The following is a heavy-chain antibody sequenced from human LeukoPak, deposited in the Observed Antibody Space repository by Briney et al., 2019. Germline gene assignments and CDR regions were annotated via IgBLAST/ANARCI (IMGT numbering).Heavy chain of an antibody. V-gene: IGHV4-39*01. J-gene: IGHJ4*02. D-gene: IGHD2-2*01. CDR2: IYYSGST. CDR3: ASQLLWDHYYFDY. CDR1: GGSISSSSYY. Sequence: PSETLSLTCTVSGGSISSSSYYWGWIRQPPGKGLEWIGSIYYSGSTYYNPSLKGRVTISVDTSKNQFSLKLSSVTAADTAVYYCASQLLWDHYYFDYWGQGTLVTVSS.